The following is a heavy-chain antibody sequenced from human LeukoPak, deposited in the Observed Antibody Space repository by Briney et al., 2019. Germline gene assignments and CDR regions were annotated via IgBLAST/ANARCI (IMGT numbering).Heavy chain of an antibody. V-gene: IGHV3-53*01. CDR1: GFTVSYTY. Sequence: GGSLRLSCAASGFTVSYTYMTWVRQAQGKGLEWLSVIYSGGSTYYADSVKGRFTISRDNSKNTLYLQMNSLRAEDTAVYYCAASRYSGGWGPNAFDIWGQGTMVTVSS. D-gene: IGHD6-19*01. J-gene: IGHJ3*02. CDR3: AASRYSGGWGPNAFDI. CDR2: IYSGGST.